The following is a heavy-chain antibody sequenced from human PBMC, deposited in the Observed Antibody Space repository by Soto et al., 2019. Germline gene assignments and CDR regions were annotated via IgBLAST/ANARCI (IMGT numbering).Heavy chain of an antibody. Sequence: GGSLRLSCAASGFTFSSYSMNWVRQAPGKGLEWVSYISSSSSIIYYADSVKGRFTISRDNAKNSLYLQMNSLRAEDTAVYYCARDRLYAFDIWGQGTMVTVSS. V-gene: IGHV3-48*01. CDR3: ARDRLYAFDI. D-gene: IGHD6-19*01. CDR2: ISSSSSII. CDR1: GFTFSSYS. J-gene: IGHJ3*02.